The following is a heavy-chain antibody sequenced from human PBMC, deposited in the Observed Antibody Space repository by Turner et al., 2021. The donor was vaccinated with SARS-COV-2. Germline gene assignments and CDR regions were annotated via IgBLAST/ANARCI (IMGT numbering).Heavy chain of an antibody. J-gene: IGHJ4*02. CDR3: ARSSRGVGAGFDY. V-gene: IGHV4-59*01. CDR2: IFYTGNT. D-gene: IGHD1-26*01. CDR1: GGSITNYY. Sequence: QVQLQESGSGLVMPSETLSLTCTVSGGSITNYYWSWIRQPPGEGLEWNGYIFYTGNTHYSPSLKSRVTILVDTSKNQFSLKLSSVSAAYTAVYYCARSSRGVGAGFDYWGQGTLVTVSS.